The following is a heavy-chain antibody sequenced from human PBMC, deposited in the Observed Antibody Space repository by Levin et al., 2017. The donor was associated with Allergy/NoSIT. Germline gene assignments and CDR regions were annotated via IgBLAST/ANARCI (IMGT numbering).Heavy chain of an antibody. CDR2: ISGSGGST. J-gene: IGHJ4*02. Sequence: GESLKISCAASGFTFSSYAMSWVRQAPGKGLEWVSAISGSGGSTYYADSVKGRFTISRDNSKNTLYLQMNSLRAEDTAVYYCAKDRYGSGSYCINDYWGQGTLVTVSS. CDR1: GFTFSSYA. CDR3: AKDRYGSGSYCINDY. V-gene: IGHV3-23*01. D-gene: IGHD3-10*01.